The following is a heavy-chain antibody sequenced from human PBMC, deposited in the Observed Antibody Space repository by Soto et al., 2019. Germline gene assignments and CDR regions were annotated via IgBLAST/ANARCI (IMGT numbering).Heavy chain of an antibody. Sequence: QIQLVQSGAEVKKPGASVKVSCKASGYNFFDYGVSWVRQAPGQGLEWMGWVSPKSGNTDYARKVKGRVTMTTDISTSTAYMELRGLISDDTGVYYCARGRTVSSIGPLLVWGQGTLFSVSS. CDR3: ARGRTVSSIGPLLV. CDR2: VSPKSGNT. V-gene: IGHV1-18*01. D-gene: IGHD1-1*01. J-gene: IGHJ1*01. CDR1: GYNFFDYG.